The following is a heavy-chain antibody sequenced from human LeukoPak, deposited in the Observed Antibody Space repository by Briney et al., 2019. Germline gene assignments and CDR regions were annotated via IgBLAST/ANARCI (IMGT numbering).Heavy chain of an antibody. CDR1: GLTFSYYW. J-gene: IGHJ4*02. V-gene: IGHV3-7*01. CDR3: ARDIAPAGLFFDY. D-gene: IGHD6-13*01. Sequence: GGSLRLSCAVTGLTFSYYWMTWVRQAPGEGLECVATIKPEGSEKYYVDSVKGRVTISRDNAKNTRYLQMNSRRAEDTAVYYCARDIAPAGLFFDYWGQGTLVTVSS. CDR2: IKPEGSEK.